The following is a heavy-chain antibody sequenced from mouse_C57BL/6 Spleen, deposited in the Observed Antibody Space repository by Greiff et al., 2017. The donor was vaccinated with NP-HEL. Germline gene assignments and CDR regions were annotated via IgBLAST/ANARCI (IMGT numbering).Heavy chain of an antibody. D-gene: IGHD2-5*01. V-gene: IGHV1-53*01. CDR3: ARSYYSNSDWYFDV. CDR2: INPSNGGT. Sequence: QVQLQQPGTELVKPGASVKLSCKASGYTSTSYWMHWVKQRPGQGLEWIGNINPSNGGTNYNEKFKSKATLTVDKSSSTAYMQLSSLTSEDSAVYYCARSYYSNSDWYFDVWGTGTTVTVSS. CDR1: GYTSTSYW. J-gene: IGHJ1*03.